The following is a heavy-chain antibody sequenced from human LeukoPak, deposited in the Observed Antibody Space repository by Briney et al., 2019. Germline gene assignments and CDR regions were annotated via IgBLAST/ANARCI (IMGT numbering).Heavy chain of an antibody. Sequence: GWSLRLSCAASGLTVSSKFMSWVRQAPGKGLEWISIVYDYGASTYYADSVAGRFSVSIDNSKNTVYLQMSSLRAEDTALYYCAAGWGFLDYWGQGTLVTVSS. CDR3: AAGWGFLDY. D-gene: IGHD7-27*01. J-gene: IGHJ4*02. CDR1: GLTVSSKF. V-gene: IGHV3-66*01. CDR2: VYDYGAST.